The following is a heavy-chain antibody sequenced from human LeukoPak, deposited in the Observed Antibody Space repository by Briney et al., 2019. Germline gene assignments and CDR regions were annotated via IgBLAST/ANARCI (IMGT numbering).Heavy chain of an antibody. Sequence: GGSLRLSCAASGFTFSNYGMHWVRQAPGKGLEWVAVISYDESDKYYADSVKGRFTISRDDSKNTLYLQMNSLRPEDTAVYYCAKGVVAATNAAYYGMDVWGQGTTVTVSS. CDR2: ISYDESDK. V-gene: IGHV3-30*18. D-gene: IGHD2-15*01. CDR1: GFTFSNYG. CDR3: AKGVVAATNAAYYGMDV. J-gene: IGHJ6*02.